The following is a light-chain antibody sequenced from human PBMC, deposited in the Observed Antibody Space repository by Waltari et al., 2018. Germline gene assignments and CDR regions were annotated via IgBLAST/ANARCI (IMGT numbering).Light chain of an antibody. Sequence: EIVLTQSPGTLSLSPGERATLSCRASQSVGRTLAGYQQKPGQAPMLLISGASSRATDIPDRFSGSGSGTDFSLTINRLEPEDFAVYFCQHYVRLPATFGQGTKVEIK. V-gene: IGKV3-20*01. CDR1: QSVGRT. CDR3: QHYVRLPAT. J-gene: IGKJ1*01. CDR2: GAS.